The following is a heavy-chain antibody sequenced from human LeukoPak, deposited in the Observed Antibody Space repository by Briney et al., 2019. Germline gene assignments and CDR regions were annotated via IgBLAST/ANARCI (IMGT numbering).Heavy chain of an antibody. CDR2: ITDDGYNT. J-gene: IGHJ4*02. V-gene: IGHV3-23*01. CDR1: GFTFDDYA. D-gene: IGHD6-19*01. CDR3: AKDLSYTSGASDH. Sequence: GGSLRLSCAASGFTFDDYAMTWVRQAPGKGLEWVSTITDDGYNTYSADSVKGRITFSRDNSKNTLSLQLRSLRAEDTAVYYCAKDLSYTSGASDHWGQGTLVTVSS.